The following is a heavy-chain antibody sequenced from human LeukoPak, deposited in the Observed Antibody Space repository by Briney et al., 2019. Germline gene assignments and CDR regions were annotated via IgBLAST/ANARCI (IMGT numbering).Heavy chain of an antibody. V-gene: IGHV4-39*07. J-gene: IGHJ5*02. CDR3: ARGGTAMASPNWFDP. D-gene: IGHD5-18*01. Sequence: PSETLSLTCTVSGDSISSTSYYWGWIRQPPGKGLEWIGSIYYSGSTYHNPSLKSRVTISVDTSKNQFSLKLSSVTAADTAVYYCARGGTAMASPNWFDPWGQGTLVTVSS. CDR2: IYYSGST. CDR1: GDSISSTSYY.